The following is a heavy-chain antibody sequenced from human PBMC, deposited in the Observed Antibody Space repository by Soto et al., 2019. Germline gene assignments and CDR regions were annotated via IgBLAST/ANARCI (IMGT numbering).Heavy chain of an antibody. Sequence: QVQLVQSGAEVKKPGSSVKVSCKASGGTFSSYAISWVRQAPGQGLEWMGGIIPIFGTANYAPKFQGRVTITADESTSTAYMELSSLRSEDTAVYYCARGGGEEYRSSPPLDYWGQGTLVTVSS. J-gene: IGHJ4*02. CDR2: IIPIFGTA. D-gene: IGHD6-6*01. V-gene: IGHV1-69*01. CDR1: GGTFSSYA. CDR3: ARGGGEEYRSSPPLDY.